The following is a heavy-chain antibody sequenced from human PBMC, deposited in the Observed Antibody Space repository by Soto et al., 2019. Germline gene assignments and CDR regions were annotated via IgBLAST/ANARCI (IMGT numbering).Heavy chain of an antibody. CDR1: GGTFSSYA. CDR3: ARCLYYYDSSGYYYEAFDI. V-gene: IGHV1-69*06. J-gene: IGHJ3*02. CDR2: IIPIFGTA. D-gene: IGHD3-22*01. Sequence: QVQLVQSGAEVKKPGSSVKVSCKASGGTFSSYAISWVRQAPGQGLEWMGGIIPIFGTANYAQKFQGRVTITTDKSTSTAYMELSSLRSEDTAVYYCARCLYYYDSSGYYYEAFDIWGQGTMVTVSS.